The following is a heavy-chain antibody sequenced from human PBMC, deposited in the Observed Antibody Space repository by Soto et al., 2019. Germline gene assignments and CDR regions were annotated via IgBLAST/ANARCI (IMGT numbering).Heavy chain of an antibody. J-gene: IGHJ5*02. CDR2: TQDSGTS. V-gene: IGHV4-39*01. Sequence: SFETLSLTCSVSGGSSGSSNCYWGWVRQPPGKGLEWIATTQDSGTSNYTQSLKTRVTISLDTSNNQFYLRLVFVNAADTAVYYCARQDGRDWGRCDPWGLGTLVTVS. D-gene: IGHD3-16*01. CDR1: GGSSGSSNCY. CDR3: ARQDGRDWGRCDP.